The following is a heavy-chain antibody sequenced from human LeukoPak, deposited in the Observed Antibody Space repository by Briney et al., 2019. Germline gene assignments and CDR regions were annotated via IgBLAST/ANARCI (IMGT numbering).Heavy chain of an antibody. J-gene: IGHJ4*02. D-gene: IGHD3-3*01. V-gene: IGHV1-69*05. Sequence: SVKVSCKASGGTFSSYAISWVRQAPGQGLEWMGGNIPIFGTANYAQKFQGRVTITTDESTSTAYMELSSLRSEDTAVYYCARERLGSGYYPKWGQGTLVTVSS. CDR3: ARERLGSGYYPK. CDR1: GGTFSSYA. CDR2: NIPIFGTA.